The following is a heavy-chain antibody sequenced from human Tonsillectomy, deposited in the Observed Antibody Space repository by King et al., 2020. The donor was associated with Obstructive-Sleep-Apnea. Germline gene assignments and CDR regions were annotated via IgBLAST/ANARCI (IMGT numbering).Heavy chain of an antibody. CDR2: INQDGSET. D-gene: IGHD3-9*01. Sequence: VQLVESGGGLVQPGGSLRLSCAASGFTFSNYWMSWVRQAPGKGLEWVANINQDGSETYYVDSVRGRFTISRDNAKNSLYLQMKNLRGEDTAVYFCARGGDFYLFAARVFDCWGQGTMVTVSS. CDR1: GFTFSNYW. CDR3: ARGGDFYLFAARVFDC. J-gene: IGHJ3*01. V-gene: IGHV3-7*04.